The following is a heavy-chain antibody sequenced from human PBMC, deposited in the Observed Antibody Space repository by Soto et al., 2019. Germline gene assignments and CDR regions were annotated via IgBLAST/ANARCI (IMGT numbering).Heavy chain of an antibody. V-gene: IGHV1-8*01. CDR2: MNPNSGNT. CDR3: ARTIRRITIFGVVYYFDY. D-gene: IGHD3-3*01. J-gene: IGHJ4*02. CDR1: GYTFTSYD. Sequence: QVQLVQSGAEVKKPGASVKVSCKASGYTFTSYDINWVRQATGQGLEWMGWMNPNSGNTGYAQKFQGRVTMTRNTSISKAYMELSSLRSEDTAVYYCARTIRRITIFGVVYYFDYWGQGTLVTVSS.